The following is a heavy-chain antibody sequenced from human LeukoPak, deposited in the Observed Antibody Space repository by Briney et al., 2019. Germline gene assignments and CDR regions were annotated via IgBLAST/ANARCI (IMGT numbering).Heavy chain of an antibody. CDR1: GFTFSSYA. Sequence: PGGSLRPSCAASGFTFSSYAMSWVRQAPGKELEWVSAISGSGGSTYYADSVKGRFTISRDNSKNTLYLQMNSLRAEDTAVYYCAKGLYCSSTSCPFDPWGQGTLVTVSS. CDR2: ISGSGGST. CDR3: AKGLYCSSTSCPFDP. D-gene: IGHD2-2*01. V-gene: IGHV3-23*01. J-gene: IGHJ5*02.